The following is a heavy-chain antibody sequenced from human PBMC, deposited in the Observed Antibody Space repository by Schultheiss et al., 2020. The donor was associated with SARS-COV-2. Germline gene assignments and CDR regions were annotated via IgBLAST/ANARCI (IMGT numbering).Heavy chain of an antibody. CDR3: ARRPGGIAAARFDP. CDR2: IYTSGST. J-gene: IGHJ5*02. D-gene: IGHD6-13*01. CDR1: GGSISSYY. Sequence: GSLRLSCTVSGGSISSYYWSWIRQPAGKGLEWIGRIYTSGSTNYNPSLKSRVTMSVDTSKNQFSLKLSSVTAADTAVYYCARRPGGIAAARFDPWGQGTLVTVSS. V-gene: IGHV4-4*07.